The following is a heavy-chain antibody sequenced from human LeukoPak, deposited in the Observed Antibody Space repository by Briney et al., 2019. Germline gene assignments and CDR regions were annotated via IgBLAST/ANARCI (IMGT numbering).Heavy chain of an antibody. J-gene: IGHJ3*02. D-gene: IGHD2-2*01. CDR2: ISSSSSYI. CDR1: GFTVSSYS. V-gene: IGHV3-21*01. Sequence: TGGSLRLSCAASGFTVSSYSMNWVRQAPGKGLEWVSSISSSSSYIYYADSVKGRFTISRDNAKNSLYLQMHSLRAEDTAVYYCARDFYCSSTSCYSFDAFDIWGQGTMVTVSS. CDR3: ARDFYCSSTSCYSFDAFDI.